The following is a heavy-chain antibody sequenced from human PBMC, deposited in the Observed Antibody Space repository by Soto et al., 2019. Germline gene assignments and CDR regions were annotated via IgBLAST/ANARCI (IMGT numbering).Heavy chain of an antibody. CDR2: LNPNGGST. J-gene: IGHJ4*02. Sequence: QVQLVQSGAEVKKPGASVKVSCTASGYTFTNSYIHWMRQAPGQGLEWMSLLNPNGGSTYYAQNFQGRVTVTRDTSTSTVYMELTSLTSEAPAVYYCARNLAAGDYWGQGTLVTVSS. CDR1: GYTFTNSY. CDR3: ARNLAAGDY. V-gene: IGHV1-46*01. D-gene: IGHD6-13*01.